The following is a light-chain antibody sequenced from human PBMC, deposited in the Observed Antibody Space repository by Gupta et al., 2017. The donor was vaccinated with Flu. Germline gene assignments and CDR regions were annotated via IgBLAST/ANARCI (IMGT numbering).Light chain of an antibody. V-gene: IGKV2-28*01. Sequence: DIVMTQSPLSLPVTPGEPASISCRSSQSLLHSNGYNFLHWYLQKPGQSPQLLIYLGSNRASGVPDRFSGSVSGTDFTLKISRVEAEDVGIYYYTQTLQTPFTFGRGTKVEIK. J-gene: IGKJ4*01. CDR3: TQTLQTPFT. CDR2: LGS. CDR1: QSLLHSNGYNF.